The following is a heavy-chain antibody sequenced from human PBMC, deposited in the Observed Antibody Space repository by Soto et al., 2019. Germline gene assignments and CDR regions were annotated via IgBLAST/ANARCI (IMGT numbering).Heavy chain of an antibody. CDR3: ARQPLPIIHYFDL. D-gene: IGHD1-20*01. Sequence: GESLKISCKCSGYNFTNFGIAWVRQMPGKGLEWMAIIYPGDSDSKYRPSLQGQVTISADKSTNSAYLQWSSLKASDTAIYYCARQPLPIIHYFDLWGHGTLVTVS. J-gene: IGHJ4*01. V-gene: IGHV5-51*01. CDR1: GYNFTNFG. CDR2: IYPGDSDS.